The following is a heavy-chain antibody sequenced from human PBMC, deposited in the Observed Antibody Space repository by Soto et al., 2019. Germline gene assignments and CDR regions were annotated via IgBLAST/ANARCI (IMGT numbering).Heavy chain of an antibody. J-gene: IGHJ6*02. CDR2: IIPVFGIV. Sequence: QVQLVQSGAEVKKPGSSVRVSCKASGGTPSNSAFSWVRQAPGQGLEWVGGIIPVFGIVKYAQILEGRVTITADESTNTAYMELISLRYDARSVYLCASGRVVVVGSRAYYGMVVWCQGTTVTVS. CDR3: ASGRVVVVGSRAYYGMVV. V-gene: IGHV1-69*01. CDR1: GGTPSNSA. D-gene: IGHD3-22*01.